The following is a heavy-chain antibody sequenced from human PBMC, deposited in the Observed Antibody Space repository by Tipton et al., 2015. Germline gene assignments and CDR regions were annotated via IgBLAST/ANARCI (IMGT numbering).Heavy chain of an antibody. CDR2: VDHSGDS. D-gene: IGHD3-9*01. J-gene: IGHJ4*02. Sequence: TLSLTCTVSGDSLSGYYWSWIRQPPGKGLEWIGSVDHSGDSYSNPSLKSRVTISLDTSKNQFSLQLSSVTDADTAVYYCACQDYDSLTRDYQTVDYWGQGTLVTVSS. V-gene: IGHV4-38-2*02. CDR1: GDSLSGYY. CDR3: ACQDYDSLTRDYQTVDY.